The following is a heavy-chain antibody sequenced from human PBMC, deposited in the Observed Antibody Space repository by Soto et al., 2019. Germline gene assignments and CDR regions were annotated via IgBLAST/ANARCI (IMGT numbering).Heavy chain of an antibody. CDR3: ARLGRYYGDYVDSAFDI. D-gene: IGHD4-17*01. V-gene: IGHV4-39*01. CDR2: IYYSGST. J-gene: IGHJ3*02. CDR1: GGSISSSSYY. Sequence: QLQLQESGPGLVKPSETLSLTCTVSGGSISSSSYYWGWIRQPPGKGLEWIGSIYYSGSTYYNPSLKGRVTMSVDTSKDQFSLKLSCVTAADTAVYFCARLGRYYGDYVDSAFDIWGQGTMVTVSS.